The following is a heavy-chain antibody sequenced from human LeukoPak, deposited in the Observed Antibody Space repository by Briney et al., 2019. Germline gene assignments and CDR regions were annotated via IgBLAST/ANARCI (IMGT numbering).Heavy chain of an antibody. D-gene: IGHD1-26*01. V-gene: IGHV4-39*07. Sequence: SETLSLTCTVSGGSISSSTYYWGWIRQPPGKGLEWIGTIYYSGSAYYNPSLKSRVTISVDTSKNQFSLKLSSVTAADTAVYYCASGTRSYFDAFDIWGQGTMVTVSS. CDR1: GGSISSSTYY. CDR2: IYYSGSA. CDR3: ASGTRSYFDAFDI. J-gene: IGHJ3*02.